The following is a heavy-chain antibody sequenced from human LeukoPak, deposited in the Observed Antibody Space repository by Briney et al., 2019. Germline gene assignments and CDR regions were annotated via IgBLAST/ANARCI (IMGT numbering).Heavy chain of an antibody. J-gene: IGHJ4*02. CDR1: GFSFSSYA. CDR3: ATYGVGTYVD. Sequence: ARSLRLSCAASGFSFSSYAMHWVRQAPGKGLEWVAIISSDGGNKYYADSVKGRFTISRDNSKNTVYLQMNSLRAEDTAVYYCATYGVGTYVDWGQGTLVTVSS. V-gene: IGHV3-30-3*01. D-gene: IGHD3-10*01. CDR2: ISSDGGNK.